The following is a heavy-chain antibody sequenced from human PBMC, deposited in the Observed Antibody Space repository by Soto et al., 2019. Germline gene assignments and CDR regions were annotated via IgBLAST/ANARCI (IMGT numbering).Heavy chain of an antibody. Sequence: EVQLLESGGGLVQPGGSLRLSCAASGFTFSSHAMSWVRRAPGKGLEWVSVISGGGYTTYYANSVKGRFTISRDNSKNTLYLQMNSLGAEDTALYYCVRHSGNDEAGRNFDPWGQGTLVTVSS. CDR1: GFTFSSHA. CDR2: ISGGGYTT. CDR3: VRHSGNDEAGRNFDP. V-gene: IGHV3-23*01. D-gene: IGHD1-26*01. J-gene: IGHJ5*02.